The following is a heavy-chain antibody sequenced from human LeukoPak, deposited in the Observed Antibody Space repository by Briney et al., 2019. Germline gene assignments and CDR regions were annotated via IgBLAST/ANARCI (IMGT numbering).Heavy chain of an antibody. Sequence: ASVKVSCKPSGFTLSAYGIAWVRQAPGHGPEWMGWISNHNGNTNYAQKFQDRITVTTETSTGTVSMELRSLKPDDTAIYYCTRGIALATAYYFDSWGRGTQVTVAS. CDR2: ISNHNGNT. CDR1: GFTLSAYG. J-gene: IGHJ4*02. CDR3: TRGIALATAYYFDS. D-gene: IGHD6-25*01. V-gene: IGHV1-18*04.